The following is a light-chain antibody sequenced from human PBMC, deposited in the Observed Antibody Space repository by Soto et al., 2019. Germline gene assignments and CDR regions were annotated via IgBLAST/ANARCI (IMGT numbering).Light chain of an antibody. CDR2: GAS. CDR1: QSVSLN. Sequence: THSPATLSVSPSQRATLSCRASQSVSLNLAWYQQKPGQAPRLLIYGASTRAAGIPARFIGSGSCTDFTLTISSLVPEDFSTYYCQQRNTWPPVTFGQGTRLEIK. V-gene: IGKV3-11*01. CDR3: QQRNTWPPVT. J-gene: IGKJ5*01.